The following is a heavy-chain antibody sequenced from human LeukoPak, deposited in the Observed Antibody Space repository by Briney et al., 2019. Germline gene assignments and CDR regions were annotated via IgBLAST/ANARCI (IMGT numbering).Heavy chain of an antibody. V-gene: IGHV5-51*01. Sequence: GESLKISCKGSGYSFTSYWIGWVRQMPGKGLEWMGIIYPGDSDIRYSPSFQGQVTISADKSISTAYLQWSSLKASDSAMYYCARRAKTCSGGSCYSRAFDIWGQGTMVTVSS. CDR1: GYSFTSYW. CDR2: IYPGDSDI. CDR3: ARRAKTCSGGSCYSRAFDI. D-gene: IGHD2-15*01. J-gene: IGHJ3*02.